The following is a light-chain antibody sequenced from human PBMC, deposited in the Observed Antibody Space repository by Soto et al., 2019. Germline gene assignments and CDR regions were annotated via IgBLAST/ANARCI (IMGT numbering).Light chain of an antibody. CDR2: GAS. J-gene: IGKJ1*01. V-gene: IGKV3-20*01. Sequence: ELVWTQSPGTLSLSPGERATISCRASQSVSSSYLAWYQQKPGQAPRLLIYGASNRATGIPDRFSGSGSGTDFKLTISRLQTEDFATYYCQQAYRTTWTFGQGTKLDIK. CDR3: QQAYRTTWT. CDR1: QSVSSSY.